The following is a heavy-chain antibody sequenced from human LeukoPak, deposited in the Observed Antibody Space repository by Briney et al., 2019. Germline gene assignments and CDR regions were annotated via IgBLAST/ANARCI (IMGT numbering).Heavy chain of an antibody. CDR2: ISSGSGTI. Sequence: GGSLGLSCAASGFTFSTYSMNWVRQAPGKGLEWVSYISSGSGTIYYADSVKGRFTISRDNAKTSLYLQMNSLRAEDTAVYYCARGSSAGRSGFDPWGQGTLVTVSS. CDR1: GFTFSTYS. J-gene: IGHJ5*02. CDR3: ARGSSAGRSGFDP. V-gene: IGHV3-48*04.